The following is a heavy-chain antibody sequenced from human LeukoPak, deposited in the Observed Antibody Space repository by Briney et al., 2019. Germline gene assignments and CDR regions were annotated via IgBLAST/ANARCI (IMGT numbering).Heavy chain of an antibody. J-gene: IGHJ4*02. D-gene: IGHD6-19*01. CDR1: GFTVSSNY. Sequence: GGSLRLSCAASGFTVSSNYMSWVRQAPGKGLEWVSVIYSGGSTYYADSVKGRFTISRDNSKNTLYLQMNSLRAEDTALYYCAKDGGAVAQRSFDYWGQGTLVTVSS. CDR3: AKDGGAVAQRSFDY. CDR2: IYSGGST. V-gene: IGHV3-53*01.